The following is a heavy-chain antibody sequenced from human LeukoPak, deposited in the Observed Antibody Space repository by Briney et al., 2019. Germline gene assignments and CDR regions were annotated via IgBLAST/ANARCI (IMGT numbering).Heavy chain of an antibody. CDR1: GFTFDDYG. D-gene: IGHD5-18*01. CDR2: ISSSGSLI. Sequence: GGSLRLSCAASGFTFDDYGMTWVRQAPGKGLEWVSYISSSGSLIYYADSVKGRFTISRDNTKNSLFLQMNSLRAEDTAVYYCARVGLQLWPAFDYWGQGTLVTVSS. J-gene: IGHJ4*02. CDR3: ARVGLQLWPAFDY. V-gene: IGHV3-48*03.